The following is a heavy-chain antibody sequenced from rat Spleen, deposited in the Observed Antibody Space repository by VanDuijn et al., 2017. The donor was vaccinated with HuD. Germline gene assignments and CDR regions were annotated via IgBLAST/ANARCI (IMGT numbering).Heavy chain of an antibody. D-gene: IGHD1-9*01. Sequence: EVQLVESGGGLVQPGRSMKLSCAASGFTFSDYYMAWVRQAPTKGLDWVASISTGGGVTYYRDFVKGRFTLSRDNARSTLFLQIDGLRSEYTATYFCAGGGHHTMGITDNCFAYWGKGTLVTVSS. CDR3: AGGGHHTMGITDNCFAY. CDR1: GFTFSDYY. J-gene: IGHJ3*01. CDR2: ISTGGGVT. V-gene: IGHV5-25*01.